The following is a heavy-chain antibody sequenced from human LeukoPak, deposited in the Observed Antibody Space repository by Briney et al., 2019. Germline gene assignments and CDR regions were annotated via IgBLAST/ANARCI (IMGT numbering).Heavy chain of an antibody. Sequence: GASVKVSCKVSGYTLTELSMHWVRQATGKGLEWMGGFNPEDGETIYAEKFQGRVSMTEDTSTDTAYMGLSSLRSEDTAVYYCATVGVPLGFEEPRMDVWGQGTTVTVSS. J-gene: IGHJ6*02. D-gene: IGHD3-10*01. V-gene: IGHV1-24*01. CDR3: ATVGVPLGFEEPRMDV. CDR2: FNPEDGET. CDR1: GYTLTELS.